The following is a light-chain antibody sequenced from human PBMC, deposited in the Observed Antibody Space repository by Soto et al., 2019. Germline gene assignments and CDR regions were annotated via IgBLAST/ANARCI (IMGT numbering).Light chain of an antibody. CDR3: SSYAGSNIL. J-gene: IGLJ2*01. CDR2: EVT. CDR1: SSDVGGYNY. V-gene: IGLV2-8*01. Sequence: QSALTQPPSASGSPGQSVTISCTGTSSDVGGYNYVSWYQQHPGKAPKLMIYEVTKRPSAVPDRFSGSKSGNTASLTVSGLQADDEADYYCSSYAGSNILFGGGTKLTVL.